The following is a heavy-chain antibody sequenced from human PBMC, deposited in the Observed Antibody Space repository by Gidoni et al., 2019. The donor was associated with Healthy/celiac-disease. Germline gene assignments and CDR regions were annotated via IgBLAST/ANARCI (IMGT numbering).Heavy chain of an antibody. V-gene: IGHV3-11*01. J-gene: IGHJ3*02. Sequence: QVQLVESGGGLVTPGGSLRLSCAASGFTFSDYYMSWIRQAPGKGLEWVSDISSRGSTIYYADSVKGRCTIARDNAKNSLYLQMNSLRAEDTAVYYCAREAPSSQTEDAFDIWGQGTMVTVSS. CDR3: AREAPSSQTEDAFDI. CDR2: ISSRGSTI. CDR1: GFTFSDYY.